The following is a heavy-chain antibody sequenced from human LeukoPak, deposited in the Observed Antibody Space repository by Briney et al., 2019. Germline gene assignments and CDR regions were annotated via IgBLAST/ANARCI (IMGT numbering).Heavy chain of an antibody. Sequence: PGESLRLSCAASGFTFSSYGMHWVRQAPGKGLEWVAVISYDGSNEYYADSVKGRFTISRDNSKNTLYLQMNSLRAEDTAVYYCAKDSPLYYDSSGRNPPFFDYWGQGTLVTVSS. CDR1: GFTFSSYG. CDR3: AKDSPLYYDSSGRNPPFFDY. V-gene: IGHV3-30*18. D-gene: IGHD3-22*01. CDR2: ISYDGSNE. J-gene: IGHJ4*02.